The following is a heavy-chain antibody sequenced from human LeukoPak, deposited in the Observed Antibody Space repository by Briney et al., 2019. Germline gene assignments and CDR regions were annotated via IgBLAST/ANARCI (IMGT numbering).Heavy chain of an antibody. CDR3: ARASYYDSSGYY. CDR1: GGSLSSYY. CDR2: IYYSGST. D-gene: IGHD3-22*01. V-gene: IGHV4-59*01. Sequence: SETLSLTCTVSGGSLSSYYWSWIRQPPGKGLEWIGYIYYSGSTNYNPSLKSRVTISVDTSKNQFSLKLSSVTAADTAVYYCARASYYDSSGYYWGQGTLVTVSS. J-gene: IGHJ4*02.